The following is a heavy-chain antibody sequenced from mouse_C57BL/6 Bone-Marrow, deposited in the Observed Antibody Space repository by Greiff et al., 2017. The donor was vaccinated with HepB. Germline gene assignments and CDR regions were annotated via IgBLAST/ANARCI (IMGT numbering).Heavy chain of an antibody. CDR3: ARAYYSNYVVYYAMDY. Sequence: EVHLVESEGGLVQPGSSMKLSCTASGFTFSDYYMAWVRQVPEKGLEWVANINYDGSSTYYLDSLKSRFIISRDNAKNILYLQMSSLKSEDTATYYCARAYYSNYVVYYAMDYWGQGTSVTVSS. V-gene: IGHV5-16*01. CDR2: INYDGSST. CDR1: GFTFSDYY. J-gene: IGHJ4*01. D-gene: IGHD2-5*01.